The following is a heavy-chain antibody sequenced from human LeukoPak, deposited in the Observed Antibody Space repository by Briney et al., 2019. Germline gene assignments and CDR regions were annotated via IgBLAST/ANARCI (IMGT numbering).Heavy chain of an antibody. V-gene: IGHV3-15*07. J-gene: IGHJ6*02. CDR3: ARDSIPQWGGPSYGMDV. CDR1: GFTFSNAW. D-gene: IGHD1-26*01. CDR2: IKSKTDGGTT. Sequence: GGSLRLSCAASGFTFSNAWMNWVRQAPGRGLEWVGRIKSKTDGGTTDYAAPVKGRFTISRDDSKNTLYLQMNSLRAEDTAVYYCARDSIPQWGGPSYGMDVWGQGTTVTVSS.